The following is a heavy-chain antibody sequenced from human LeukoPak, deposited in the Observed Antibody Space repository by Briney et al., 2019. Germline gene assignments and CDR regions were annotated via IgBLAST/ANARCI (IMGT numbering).Heavy chain of an antibody. Sequence: GGSLRLSCAASGFTFSSYAMSWVRHAPGKGLEWVAFIRYDGSNKYYADSVKGRFTISRDNSKNTLYLQMNSLRAEDTAVYYCAKVMAGGNRIAAAGTLDYWGQGTLVTVSS. CDR1: GFTFSSYA. J-gene: IGHJ4*02. V-gene: IGHV3-30*02. CDR3: AKVMAGGNRIAAAGTLDY. D-gene: IGHD6-13*01. CDR2: IRYDGSNK.